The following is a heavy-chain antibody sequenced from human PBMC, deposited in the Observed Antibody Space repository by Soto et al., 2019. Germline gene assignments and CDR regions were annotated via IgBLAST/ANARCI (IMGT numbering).Heavy chain of an antibody. CDR2: ISSSSSTI. J-gene: IGHJ5*02. D-gene: IGHD2-8*01. CDR1: GFTFSSYS. V-gene: IGHV3-48*01. CDR3: ARDREDIVLMLGFDP. Sequence: GGSLRLSCAASGFTFSSYSMNWVRQAPGKGLEWVSYISSSSSTIYYADSVKGRFTISRDNAKNSLYLQMNSLRAEDTAVYYCARDREDIVLMLGFDPWGQGTLGTVAS.